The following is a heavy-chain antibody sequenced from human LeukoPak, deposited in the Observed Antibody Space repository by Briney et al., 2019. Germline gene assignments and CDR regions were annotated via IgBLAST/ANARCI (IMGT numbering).Heavy chain of an antibody. CDR1: GYTFTSYA. Sequence: ASVKVSCKASGYTFTSYAMHSVPHAPGQRLEWMGWINPGNGNTKSSQKLQGRVTITRDTSASTAYMELSSLRSEDTAVYYCARDRWGRSILSYWGQGTLVTVSS. V-gene: IGHV1-3*01. CDR2: INPGNGNT. D-gene: IGHD3-9*01. CDR3: ARDRWGRSILSY. J-gene: IGHJ4*02.